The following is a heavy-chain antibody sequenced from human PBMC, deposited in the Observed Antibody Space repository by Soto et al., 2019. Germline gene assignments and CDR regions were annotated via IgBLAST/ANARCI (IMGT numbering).Heavy chain of an antibody. D-gene: IGHD3-22*01. Sequence: GASVKVSCKASGYTFTSYGISWVRQAPGQGLEWMGWISAYNGNTNYAQKLQGRVTMTTDTSTSTAYMELRSLRSDDTAGYYCARVSGYYDSSGYYGMDVWGQGTTVTVSS. V-gene: IGHV1-18*01. CDR2: ISAYNGNT. CDR3: ARVSGYYDSSGYYGMDV. J-gene: IGHJ6*02. CDR1: GYTFTSYG.